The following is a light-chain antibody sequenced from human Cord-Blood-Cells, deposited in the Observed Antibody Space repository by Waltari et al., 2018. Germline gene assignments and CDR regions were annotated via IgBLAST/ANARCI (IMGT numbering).Light chain of an antibody. V-gene: IGKV3-15*01. CDR1: QSVSST. CDR2: GAS. CDR3: QQDNNWPPLT. J-gene: IGKJ4*01. Sequence: EIVMTQSPATLSVSPGERATLSCRASQSVSSTLAWYQQKPGQAPRRLIYGASTRATGIPAGFSGSGSGTEFTLTISSLRSEDFAVYYCQQDNNWPPLTFGGGTKVEIK.